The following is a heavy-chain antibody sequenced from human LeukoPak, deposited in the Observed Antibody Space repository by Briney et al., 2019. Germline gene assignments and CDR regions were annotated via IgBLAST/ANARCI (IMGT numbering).Heavy chain of an antibody. J-gene: IGHJ3*02. D-gene: IGHD1-26*01. CDR3: AINLGLGSYPDAFDI. Sequence: ASVKVSCKASGYTFTGYYMHWVRQAPGQGLEWMGWINPNSGGTNYAQKFQGRVTMTRDMSTSTVYMELSSLRSEDTAVYYCAINLGLGSYPDAFDIWGQGTMVTVSS. CDR1: GYTFTGYY. CDR2: INPNSGGT. V-gene: IGHV1-2*02.